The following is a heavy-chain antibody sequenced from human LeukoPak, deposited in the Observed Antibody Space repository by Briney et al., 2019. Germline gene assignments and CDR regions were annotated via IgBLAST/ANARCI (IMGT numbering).Heavy chain of an antibody. CDR3: ARIRSNCAAYYYMDV. V-gene: IGHV3-11*01. D-gene: IGHD4-11*01. J-gene: IGHJ6*03. CDR1: GFTLRDYY. Sequence: GTLRLSCAGSGFTLRDYYLSWIRQAPGKGLEWVSYINSRSSTIYNADSVQGRFAISRENANNSLYLLMNSPRADDTAVHYCARIRSNCAAYYYMDVWGQGTTVTVS. CDR2: INSRSSTI.